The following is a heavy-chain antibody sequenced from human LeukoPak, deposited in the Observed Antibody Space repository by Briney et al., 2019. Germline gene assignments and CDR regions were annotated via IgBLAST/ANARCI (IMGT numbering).Heavy chain of an antibody. Sequence: GGSLRLSCAASGFTFSSYSMNWVRQAPGKGLEWVSSISSSSSYIYYADSVKGRFTISRDNSKNTMYLQMNSLRAEDTAVYYCARDRPEDLGSGTYKGVNWFDPWGQGTLVTVSS. CDR3: ARDRPEDLGSGTYKGVNWFDP. CDR2: ISSSSSYI. V-gene: IGHV3-21*01. D-gene: IGHD3-10*01. J-gene: IGHJ5*02. CDR1: GFTFSSYS.